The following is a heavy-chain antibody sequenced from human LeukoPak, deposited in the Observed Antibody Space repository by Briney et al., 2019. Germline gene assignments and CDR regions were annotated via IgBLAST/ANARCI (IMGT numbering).Heavy chain of an antibody. CDR3: ARRDGYNYGFFDY. J-gene: IGHJ4*02. Sequence: GGSLRLSCAASGFTVSSNYMSWVRQAPGKGLEWVSVIYSGGSTYYADSVKGRFTISRGNSKNTLYLQMNSLRAEDTAVYYCARRDGYNYGFFDYWGQGTLVTVSS. CDR1: GFTVSSNY. D-gene: IGHD5-24*01. CDR2: IYSGGST. V-gene: IGHV3-53*01.